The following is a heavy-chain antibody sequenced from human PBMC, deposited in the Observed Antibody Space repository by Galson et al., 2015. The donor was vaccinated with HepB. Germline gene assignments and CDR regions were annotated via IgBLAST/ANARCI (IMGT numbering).Heavy chain of an antibody. J-gene: IGHJ3*02. V-gene: IGHV1-69*13. CDR1: GGTFSSNP. CDR2: IIPIFGTA. Sequence: SVKVSCKASGGTFSSNPISWVRQAPGQGLEWMGGIIPIFGTANYAQKFQGRVTITADESTSTAYMELSSLRSEDTAVYYCARRRTVAKDEAHDAFDMWGQGTIVTVSS. D-gene: IGHD4-23*01. CDR3: ARRRTVAKDEAHDAFDM.